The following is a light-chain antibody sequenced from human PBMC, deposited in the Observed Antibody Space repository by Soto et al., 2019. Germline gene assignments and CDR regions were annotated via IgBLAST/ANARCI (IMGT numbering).Light chain of an antibody. Sequence: EVVLTQSPGTLSLSPGERASLSCRASQSVSNNYFAWYQQQPGPSPKLLIFGSSDRATGIPSMFSGSCSRTYFPLTISRLEPEDFAVYYCQQYGSSPPYTFGQGTQLEIK. CDR1: QSVSNNY. V-gene: IGKV3-20*01. J-gene: IGKJ2*01. CDR2: GSS. CDR3: QQYGSSPPYT.